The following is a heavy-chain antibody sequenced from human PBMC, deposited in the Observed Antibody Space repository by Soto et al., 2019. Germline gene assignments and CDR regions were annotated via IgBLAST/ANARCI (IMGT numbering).Heavy chain of an antibody. CDR1: PYSFTAYY. V-gene: IGHV1-46*01. CDR3: AATRGYSPPFDS. Sequence: ASVKVSCKASPYSFTAYYMHWVRQAPGQGLEWMGMINPPGDGTAYAQKFQGRVTFTRDTSTRTVYLELSSLGSEDTAMYFCAATRGYSPPFDSWGQGTQVTVPQ. CDR2: INPPGDGT. D-gene: IGHD3-22*01. J-gene: IGHJ4*02.